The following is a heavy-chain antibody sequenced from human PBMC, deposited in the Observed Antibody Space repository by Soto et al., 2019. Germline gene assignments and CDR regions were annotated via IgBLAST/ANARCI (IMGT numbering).Heavy chain of an antibody. J-gene: IGHJ6*02. CDR2: ISGSDGST. CDR1: GFMFNTYA. D-gene: IGHD1-26*01. CDR3: TRAHILCRGSYSTYDYCPLDV. V-gene: IGHV3-23*01. Sequence: EVHLSESGGGLIQPGGSLRLSCAASGFMFNTYALSWVRQAPGRRPEWVSVISGSDGSTSYADSVKGRFTISRDNSRNTLYLQMNSLRPEDTAVYYCTRAHILCRGSYSTYDYCPLDVWGQGTTVTVSS.